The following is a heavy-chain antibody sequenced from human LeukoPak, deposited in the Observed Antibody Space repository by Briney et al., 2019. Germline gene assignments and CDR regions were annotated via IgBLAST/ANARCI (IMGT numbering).Heavy chain of an antibody. J-gene: IGHJ4*01. Sequence: SETLSLTCTVSGGSISGSSYYWGWIHQPPVKGLEWIGTIYYSGSTYYNPSLKSRVTISVDTSKSQFSLKVSSVTAADTAVYYCARDGYNPSDYWGHGTLVTVSS. CDR1: GGSISGSSYY. CDR2: IYYSGST. CDR3: ARDGYNPSDY. V-gene: IGHV4-39*02. D-gene: IGHD5-24*01.